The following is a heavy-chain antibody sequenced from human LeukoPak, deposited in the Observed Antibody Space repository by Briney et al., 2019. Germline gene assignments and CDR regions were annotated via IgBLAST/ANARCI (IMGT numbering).Heavy chain of an antibody. D-gene: IGHD5-18*01. CDR2: IYPGDSRT. CDR1: GYSFTSYW. CDR3: ACREFYSPWPGP. Sequence: GESLKISCKGSGYSFTSYWIGWVRQTPGKGLEWMGVIYPGDSRTRYNPSFEGQVTISADKSINTAYLQWSSLKASDTAMYYCACREFYSPWPGPWGQGTLVTVSS. V-gene: IGHV5-51*01. J-gene: IGHJ5*02.